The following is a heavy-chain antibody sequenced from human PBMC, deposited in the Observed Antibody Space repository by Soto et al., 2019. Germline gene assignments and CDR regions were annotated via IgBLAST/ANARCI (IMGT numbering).Heavy chain of an antibody. CDR2: ISGSGGST. CDR1: GFTFSSYA. J-gene: IGHJ3*02. D-gene: IGHD3-16*01. V-gene: IGHV3-23*01. Sequence: GGSLRLSCAASGFTFSSYAMSWVRQAPGKGLEWVSAISGSGGSTYYADSVKGRFTISRDNSKNTLYLQMNSLRAEDTAVYYCAKDPGYDYVWGSYVDAFDIWGQGTMVTVSS. CDR3: AKDPGYDYVWGSYVDAFDI.